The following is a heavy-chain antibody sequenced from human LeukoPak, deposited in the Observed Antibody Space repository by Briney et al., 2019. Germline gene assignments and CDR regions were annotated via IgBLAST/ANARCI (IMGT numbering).Heavy chain of an antibody. Sequence: GGSLRLSCAASGFTFSSYSMNWVRQAPGKGLEWVSYISSSSTIYYADSVKGRFTISRDNAKNSLYLQMNRLRAEETAVYYCAKVAKLPSITMIRGVRVHQYMDVWGKGTTVTISS. CDR2: ISSSSTI. CDR1: GFTFSSYS. D-gene: IGHD3-10*01. J-gene: IGHJ6*03. V-gene: IGHV3-48*01. CDR3: AKVAKLPSITMIRGVRVHQYMDV.